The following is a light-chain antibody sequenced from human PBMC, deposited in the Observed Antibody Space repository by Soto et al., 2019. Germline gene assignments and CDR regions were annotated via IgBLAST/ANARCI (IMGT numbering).Light chain of an antibody. CDR2: GAS. CDR3: QQYNNWTRT. Sequence: EIVITQSPATLSVSPGERATLSCRASQSVSSDLAWYPQKPGQAPRIPIYGASTRETGIPARFSGSGSWTEFTLTINSLQSEDFGVDYCQQYNNWTRTFGQGTKVDIK. V-gene: IGKV3-15*01. CDR1: QSVSSD. J-gene: IGKJ1*01.